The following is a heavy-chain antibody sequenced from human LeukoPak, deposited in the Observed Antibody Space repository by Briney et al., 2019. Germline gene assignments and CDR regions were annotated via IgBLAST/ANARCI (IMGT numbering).Heavy chain of an antibody. D-gene: IGHD3-16*01. Sequence: GGSLRLSCAASGFTFRSYSMNWVRQAPGKGLGWVSSISSSSSYIYYADSVRGRFPISRNNAKNSLYLKMNSLRAEDTAVYYWGRDLGAVAGRGGDYWGQGPLVTVSS. CDR2: ISSSSSYI. CDR3: GRDLGAVAGRGGDY. CDR1: GFTFRSYS. J-gene: IGHJ4*02. V-gene: IGHV3-21*01.